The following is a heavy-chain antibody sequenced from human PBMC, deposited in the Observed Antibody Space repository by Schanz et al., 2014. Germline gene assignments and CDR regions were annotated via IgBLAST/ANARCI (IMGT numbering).Heavy chain of an antibody. V-gene: IGHV1-46*01. D-gene: IGHD6-13*01. CDR1: GYTFTSDS. J-gene: IGHJ4*02. CDR2: INPSGGST. CDR3: ARSGSSNWYEFDS. Sequence: QVQLVQSGAEVKKPGASVKVSCKASGYTFTSDSMHWVRQAPGQGLEWMGMINPSGGSTTYAQKFQGRVTITRDTLASTAYREVSSLRSEDTAVYYCARSGSSNWYEFDSWGPGALVTVSS.